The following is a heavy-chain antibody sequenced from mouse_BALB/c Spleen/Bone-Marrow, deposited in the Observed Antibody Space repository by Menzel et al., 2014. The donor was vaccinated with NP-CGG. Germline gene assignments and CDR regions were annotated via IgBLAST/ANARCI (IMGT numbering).Heavy chain of an antibody. CDR1: GFTFSNFG. CDR3: ARSTWSYYNGMDY. V-gene: IGHV5-17*02. Sequence: EVKLMESGGGLVQPGGSRKLSCAASGFTFSNFGIHWVRQAPEKGLEWVAYISGVSSTIYYADTVKGRFTISRDNPKNPLFLQMTSLRSEDTAMYYCARSTWSYYNGMDYWGQGTSVTVSS. J-gene: IGHJ4*01. D-gene: IGHD1-1*01. CDR2: ISGVSSTI.